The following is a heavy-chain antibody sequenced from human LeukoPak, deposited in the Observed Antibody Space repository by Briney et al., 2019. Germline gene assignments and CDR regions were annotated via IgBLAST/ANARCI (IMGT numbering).Heavy chain of an antibody. V-gene: IGHV3-30*18. J-gene: IGHJ3*02. Sequence: GGPLRLSCADSGFTFSHYGMHCVRQAPGKGLECVAGISFDGSYKYYADSVKGRFTISRDNSKNTLYLQMNSLRAEDTAVYYCAKSVDDSSGWPAFDIWGQGTMVTVSS. CDR3: AKSVDDSSGWPAFDI. CDR2: ISFDGSYK. D-gene: IGHD3-22*01. CDR1: GFTFSHYG.